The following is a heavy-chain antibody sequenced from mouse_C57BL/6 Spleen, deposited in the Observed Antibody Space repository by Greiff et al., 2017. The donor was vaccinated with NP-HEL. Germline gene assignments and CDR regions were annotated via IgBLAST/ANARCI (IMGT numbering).Heavy chain of an antibody. J-gene: IGHJ4*01. D-gene: IGHD3-3*01. CDR2: ISDGGSYT. CDR1: GFTFSSYA. V-gene: IGHV5-4*01. Sequence: DVQLVESGGGLVKPGGSLKLSCAASGFTFSSYAMSWVRQTQEKRLEWVATISDGGSYTYYPDNVKGRFTISRDNAKNNLYLQMSHLKSEDTAMYYCAREAGHWGQGTSVTVSS. CDR3: AREAGH.